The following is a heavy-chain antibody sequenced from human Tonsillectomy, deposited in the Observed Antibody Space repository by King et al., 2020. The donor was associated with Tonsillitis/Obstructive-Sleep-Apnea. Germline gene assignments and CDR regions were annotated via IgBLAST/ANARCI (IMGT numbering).Heavy chain of an antibody. CDR3: AREGALALVIWAFDI. J-gene: IGHJ3*02. CDR1: GFTFNKYD. D-gene: IGHD2-21*01. V-gene: IGHV3-13*01. Sequence: EVQLVESGGGLVQPGGSLRLSCAASGFTFNKYDMHWVRQVTGRGLEWVSGIGPAGDTHYPGSAKGRFTISRENGKNSLYLQMNRLRAGDTAVYYCAREGALALVIWAFDIWGQGTMVTVSS. CDR2: IGPAGDT.